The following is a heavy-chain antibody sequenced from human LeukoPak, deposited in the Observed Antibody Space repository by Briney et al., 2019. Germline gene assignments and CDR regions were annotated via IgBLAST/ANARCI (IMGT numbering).Heavy chain of an antibody. CDR3: ARRGGSSSRRSPIDY. CDR2: ISSDSSTM. Sequence: GGSLRLSCAASGFTFTSYGMNWVRQAPGKRLEWVSYISSDSSTMYYADSVKGRFTISSDNAKNSLYLQMNGLRAEDTAVYYCARRGGSSSRRSPIDYWGQGTLVTVSS. V-gene: IGHV3-48*04. D-gene: IGHD6-6*01. CDR1: GFTFTSYG. J-gene: IGHJ4*02.